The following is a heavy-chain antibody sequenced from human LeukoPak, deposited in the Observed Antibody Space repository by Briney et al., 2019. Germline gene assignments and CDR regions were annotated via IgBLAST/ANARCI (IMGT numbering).Heavy chain of an antibody. D-gene: IGHD1-14*01. CDR1: GGSFSGYY. CDR2: INHSGST. V-gene: IGHV4-34*01. J-gene: IGHJ5*02. Sequence: PSETLSLTCAVHGGSFSGYYWSWIRQPPGKGLEWIGEINHSGSTNYNPPLKSRVTISVDTSKNQFSLKLSSVTAADTAVYYCARGGNVSWFDPWGQGTLVTVSS. CDR3: ARGGNVSWFDP.